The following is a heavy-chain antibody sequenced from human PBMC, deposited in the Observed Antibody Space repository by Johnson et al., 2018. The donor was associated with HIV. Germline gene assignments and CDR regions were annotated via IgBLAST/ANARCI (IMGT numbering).Heavy chain of an antibody. D-gene: IGHD1-26*01. V-gene: IGHV3-74*01. Sequence: VQLVESGGGVMQPGKSLRLSCAASGFTFSSYWMHWVRQAPGKGLVWVSRINSDGSSTSYADSVKGRFTISRDNSNNTLHLQMNSLRPEDTAAYYCARDLARRGGAAFDIWGQGTMVTVSS. CDR1: GFTFSSYW. CDR2: INSDGSST. CDR3: ARDLARRGGAAFDI. J-gene: IGHJ3*02.